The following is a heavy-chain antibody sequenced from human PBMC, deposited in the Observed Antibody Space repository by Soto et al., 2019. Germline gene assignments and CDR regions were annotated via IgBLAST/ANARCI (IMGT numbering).Heavy chain of an antibody. CDR3: ARDEDECWSGYQNYYYGMDV. V-gene: IGHV1-69*01. CDR2: IIPIFGTA. J-gene: IGHJ6*02. CDR1: GGTISSYA. Sequence: QVQLVQSGAEVKKPGSSVKVSCKASGGTISSYAISWVRQAPGQGLEWMGGIIPIFGTANYAQKFQGRVTITADEDTSTAYMELSSVRSEDTAVYYCARDEDECWSGYQNYYYGMDVWGQGTTVTVSS. D-gene: IGHD3-3*01.